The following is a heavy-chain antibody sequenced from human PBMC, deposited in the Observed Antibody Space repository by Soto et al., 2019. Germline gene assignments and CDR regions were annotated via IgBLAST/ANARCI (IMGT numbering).Heavy chain of an antibody. CDR3: ASRDPGTSVDY. Sequence: PSETLSLTCAISGGSFTSNNWWTWVRQPPGQGLEWIGEIYRTGSTNYNPSLKSRVTISLDKSENQFSLKVTSLTAADTAVYYCASRDPGTSVDYWGQGTLVTVSS. CDR1: GGSFTSNNW. V-gene: IGHV4-4*02. J-gene: IGHJ4*02. D-gene: IGHD1-7*01. CDR2: IYRTGST.